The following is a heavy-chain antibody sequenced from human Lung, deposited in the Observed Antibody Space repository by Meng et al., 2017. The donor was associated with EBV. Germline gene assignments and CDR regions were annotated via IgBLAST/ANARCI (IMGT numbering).Heavy chain of an antibody. CDR2: LIPVLNKA. CDR3: ARGRGNQPLFDF. D-gene: IGHD2/OR15-2a*01. V-gene: IGHV1-69*10. J-gene: IGHJ4*02. CDR1: GGSFSTYT. Sequence: QVQLVQSGAEVKKPGSSVKVACKTSGGSFSTYTFSWVRQAPGQGLEWMGGLIPVLNKAKSAPRFQDRVTFTADETTTTAYMELSSLTFEDTAVYFCARGRGNQPLFDFWGQGILVTVSS.